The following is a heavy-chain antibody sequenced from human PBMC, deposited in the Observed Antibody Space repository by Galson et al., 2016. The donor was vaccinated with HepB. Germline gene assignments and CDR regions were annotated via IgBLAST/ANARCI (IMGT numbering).Heavy chain of an antibody. V-gene: IGHV2-5*02. CDR2: IFWDDGK. CDR1: GFSLSTIGVG. J-gene: IGHJ4*02. Sequence: PALVKPTQTLTLTCTFSGFSLSTIGVGVGWIRQPPGKALEWLALIFWDDGKRYSPSLKSRLTITKDTSKNQVVLTMTNMDPVDTATYYCAHSFNYYDMSYWGQGTLVTVSS. CDR3: AHSFNYYDMSY. D-gene: IGHD3-22*01.